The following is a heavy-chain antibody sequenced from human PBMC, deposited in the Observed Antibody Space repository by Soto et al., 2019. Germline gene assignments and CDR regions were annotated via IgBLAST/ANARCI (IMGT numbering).Heavy chain of an antibody. CDR2: ISSSSSYI. Sequence: EVQLVXSGGGLVKPGGSLXLSCAASGFAFSSYSMNWVRQAPGKGLEWVSSISSSSSYIYYADSVKGRFTXSXXXXXXXXXXXXXXXXXXXXAXYYCAXSRMXGYHSLDYWGQGTLVTVSX. CDR3: AXSRMXGYHSLDY. D-gene: IGHD3-10*01. V-gene: IGHV3-21*01. J-gene: IGHJ4*02. CDR1: GFAFSSYS.